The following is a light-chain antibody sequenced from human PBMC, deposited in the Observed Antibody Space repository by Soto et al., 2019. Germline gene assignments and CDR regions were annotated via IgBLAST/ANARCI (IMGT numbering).Light chain of an antibody. CDR3: QQYESTPPT. CDR2: WAS. J-gene: IGKJ2*01. CDR1: QSVLYSSNHKNY. Sequence: DIVMTQSPDSLAVSLGERATINFKSSQSVLYSSNHKNYLAWYQQRPGQPPKLLIYWASTRDSGVPNRFSGSGSGTDFTLTITSLQAEDVAVYYCQQYESTPPTFGQGTKLEIK. V-gene: IGKV4-1*01.